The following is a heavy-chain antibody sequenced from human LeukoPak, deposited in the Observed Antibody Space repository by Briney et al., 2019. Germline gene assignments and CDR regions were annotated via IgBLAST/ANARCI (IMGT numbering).Heavy chain of an antibody. J-gene: IGHJ4*02. CDR1: GYSLTSYW. V-gene: IGHV5-51*01. CDR3: ARTYYDYVWGSYRYGLDY. Sequence: GESLKISCKGSGYSLTSYWIGWVRQMPGKGLEWMGIIYPGDSDTRYSPSFQGQVTISADKSISTAYLKWSSLKASDTAMYYCARTYYDYVWGSYRYGLDYWGQGTLVTVSS. CDR2: IYPGDSDT. D-gene: IGHD3-16*02.